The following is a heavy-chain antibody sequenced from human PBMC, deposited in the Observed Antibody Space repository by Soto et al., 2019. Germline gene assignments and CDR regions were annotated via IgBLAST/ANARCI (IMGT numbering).Heavy chain of an antibody. J-gene: IGHJ6*02. Sequence: ASVKVSCKASGGAFSSYAISWVRQAPGQGLEWMGGIIPIFGTANYAQKFQGRVTITADESTSTAYMERSSLRSEGTAVYYCARDQWVTIFGVAQYYYYYGMDVWGQGTTVTVSS. V-gene: IGHV1-69*13. CDR1: GGAFSSYA. D-gene: IGHD3-3*01. CDR2: IIPIFGTA. CDR3: ARDQWVTIFGVAQYYYYYGMDV.